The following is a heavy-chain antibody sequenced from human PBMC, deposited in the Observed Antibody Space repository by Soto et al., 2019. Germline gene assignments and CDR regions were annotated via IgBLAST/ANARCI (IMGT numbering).Heavy chain of an antibody. CDR2: INPNSGGT. CDR1: GYTFTGYY. J-gene: IGHJ3*02. D-gene: IGHD3-10*01. Sequence: QVQLVQSGAEVKKPGASVKVSCKASGYTFTGYYMHWVRQAPGQGLEWMGWINPNSGGTNYAQKFQGWVTMTRDTSISTAYMELSRLRSDDTAVYYCARQMVRGVIIRGGAFDIWGQGTMVTVSS. CDR3: ARQMVRGVIIRGGAFDI. V-gene: IGHV1-2*04.